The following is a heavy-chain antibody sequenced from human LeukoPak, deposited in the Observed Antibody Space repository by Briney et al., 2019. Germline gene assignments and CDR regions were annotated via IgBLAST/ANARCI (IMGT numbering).Heavy chain of an antibody. J-gene: IGHJ4*02. V-gene: IGHV1-8*01. CDR3: ARGYTIFGVVIISSVTNFDY. CDR2: MNPNSGNT. Sequence: ASVKVSCKASGYTFTSYDINWVRQATGQGLEWMGWMNPNSGNTGYAQKFQGRATMTRNTSISTAYMELSSLRSEDTAVYYCARGYTIFGVVIISSVTNFDYWGQGTLVTVSS. CDR1: GYTFTSYD. D-gene: IGHD3-3*01.